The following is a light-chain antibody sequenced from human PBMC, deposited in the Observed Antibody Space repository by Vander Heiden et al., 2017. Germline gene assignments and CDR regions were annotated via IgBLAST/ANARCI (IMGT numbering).Light chain of an antibody. V-gene: IGKV2-28*01. J-gene: IGKJ4*01. CDR2: LGS. CDR3: MQALQTPLT. Sequence: DIVMTASPLLLPAIPGEPASISCRSSQSLLHSNGYNYLDWYLQKPGQSPQLLIYLGSNRASGVPDRFSGSGSGTDFTLKISRVEAEDVGVYYCMQALQTPLTFGGGTKVEIK. CDR1: QSLLHSNGYNY.